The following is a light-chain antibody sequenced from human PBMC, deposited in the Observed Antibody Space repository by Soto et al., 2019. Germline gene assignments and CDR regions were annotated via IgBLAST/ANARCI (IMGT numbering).Light chain of an antibody. J-gene: IGLJ1*01. CDR2: EVS. V-gene: IGLV2-14*01. CDR3: NSYTSKSTGV. CDR1: SSDVGGYNY. Sequence: QSVLTQPASVSGSPGQSITISCTGTSSDVGGYNYVSWYQQHPGKAPKLIIYEVSNRTSGVSNRFSGSKSGNTASLTISGLKDEDKTAAYCNSYTSKSTGVFGTGTKLTVL.